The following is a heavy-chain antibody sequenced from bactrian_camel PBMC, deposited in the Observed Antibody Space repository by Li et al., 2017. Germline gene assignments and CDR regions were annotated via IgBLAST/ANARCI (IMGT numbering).Heavy chain of an antibody. Sequence: HVQLVESGGGSVQVGGTLRLSCLASRSTVSISRMAWFRRLPGQGREGVAAIAGDGRTNYADSVKGRFTISRDGAKNDIVLQMGSLKLEDTAMYYSAADFGPYCSGSYLARRANFEGQGTQVTVS. CDR2: IAGDGRT. D-gene: IGHD2*01. V-gene: IGHV3S53*01. CDR1: RSTVSISR. J-gene: IGHJ4*01.